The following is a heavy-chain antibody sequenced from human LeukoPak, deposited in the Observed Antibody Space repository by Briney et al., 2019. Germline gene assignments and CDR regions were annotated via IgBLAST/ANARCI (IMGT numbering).Heavy chain of an antibody. CDR1: GYTFTGYY. CDR2: SNPNSGGT. J-gene: IGHJ4*02. CDR3: ARDVETAMVGRGY. V-gene: IGHV1-2*02. D-gene: IGHD5-18*01. Sequence: GASVKVSCKASGYTFTGYYIHCVRQAPGQGLECRGWSNPNSGGTNYAQKSHGRVTITRVTSLSPAYIEPGRLRSDDTALHYCARDVETAMVGRGYWGQGTLVTVSS.